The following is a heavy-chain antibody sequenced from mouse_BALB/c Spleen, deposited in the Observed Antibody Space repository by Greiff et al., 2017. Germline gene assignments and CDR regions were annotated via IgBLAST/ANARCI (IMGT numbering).Heavy chain of an antibody. CDR3: ASYYDYDEAMDY. CDR1: GFSLTSYG. Sequence: VQLKESGPGLVAPSQSLSITCTVSGFSLTSYGVHWVRQPPGKGLEWLGVIWAGGSTNYNSALMSRLSISKDNSKSQVFLKMNSLQTDDTAMYYCASYYDYDEAMDYWGQGTSVTVSS. CDR2: IWAGGST. J-gene: IGHJ4*01. D-gene: IGHD2-4*01. V-gene: IGHV2-9*02.